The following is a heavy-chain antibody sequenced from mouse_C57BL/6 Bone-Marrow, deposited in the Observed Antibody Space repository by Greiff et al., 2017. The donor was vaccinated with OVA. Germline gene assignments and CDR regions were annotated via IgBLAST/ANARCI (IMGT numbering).Heavy chain of an antibody. CDR1: GYTFTDYY. CDR3: ASGMGRRDY. V-gene: IGHV1-19*01. Sequence: VQLQQSGPVLVKPGASVKMSCKASGYTFTDYYMNWVKQSHGKSLEWIGVINPYNGGTSYTQKFKGKATLTVDKSSNTAYMELNSLTSEDSAVYYCASGMGRRDYWGQGTTLTVSS. J-gene: IGHJ2*01. D-gene: IGHD4-1*01. CDR2: INPYNGGT.